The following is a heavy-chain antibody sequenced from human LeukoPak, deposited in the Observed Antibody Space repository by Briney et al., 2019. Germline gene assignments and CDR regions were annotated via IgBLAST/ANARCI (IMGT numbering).Heavy chain of an antibody. CDR1: GFRFSDYG. CDR2: ISSDGTKK. D-gene: IGHD2-15*01. CDR3: AKRRDYCSGGSCYSLDY. V-gene: IGHV3-30*18. Sequence: PGGSLRLSCAASGFRFSDYGMHWVRQAPGRGLEWVAVISSDGTKKAYADSVKGRFTISRDNSEKTLYLQMSSLRAEDTAVYYCAKRRDYCSGGSCYSLDYWGQGTLVTVSS. J-gene: IGHJ4*02.